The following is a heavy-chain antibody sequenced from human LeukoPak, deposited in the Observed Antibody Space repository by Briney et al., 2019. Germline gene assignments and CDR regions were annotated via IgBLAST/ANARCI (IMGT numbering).Heavy chain of an antibody. J-gene: IGHJ3*02. CDR3: ARGKRRDERLSQIDAFDI. D-gene: IGHD3-3*01. CDR1: GGSISSGGYY. CDR2: IYYSGST. V-gene: IGHV4-31*03. Sequence: SETLSLTCTVSGGSISSGGYYWSWIRQHPGKGLEWIGYIYYSGSTYYNPSLKSRVTISVDTSKNQFSLKLSSVTAADTAVYYCARGKRRDERLSQIDAFDIWGQGTMVTVSS.